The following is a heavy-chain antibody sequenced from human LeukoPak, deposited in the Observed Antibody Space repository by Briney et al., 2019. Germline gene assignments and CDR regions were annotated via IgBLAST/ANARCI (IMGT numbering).Heavy chain of an antibody. Sequence: ASVKVSCKASGYIFTGYYMHWVRQAPGQGLEWMGWMNPNSGNTGYAQKFQGRVTMTRNTSISTAYMELSSLRSEDTAVYYCARGHCSSTSCYTRYYYYGMDVWGQGTTVTVSS. CDR2: MNPNSGNT. J-gene: IGHJ6*02. CDR1: GYIFTGYY. D-gene: IGHD2-2*02. CDR3: ARGHCSSTSCYTRYYYYGMDV. V-gene: IGHV1-8*02.